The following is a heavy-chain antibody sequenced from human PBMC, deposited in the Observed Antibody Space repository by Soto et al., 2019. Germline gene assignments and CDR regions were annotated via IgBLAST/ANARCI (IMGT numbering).Heavy chain of an antibody. CDR1: GFTFSSYG. CDR3: AKGINPPVSGSYWADYYYYYGIDV. Sequence: GGSLRLSCAASGFTFSSYGMHWVRQAPGKGLEWVAVISYDGSNKYYGDSVKGRLTISRDNSKNTLYLQMNSLRAEDRAVYYCAKGINPPVSGSYWADYYYYYGIDVWGQGTTVTVSS. V-gene: IGHV3-30*18. J-gene: IGHJ6*02. CDR2: ISYDGSNK. D-gene: IGHD3-10*01.